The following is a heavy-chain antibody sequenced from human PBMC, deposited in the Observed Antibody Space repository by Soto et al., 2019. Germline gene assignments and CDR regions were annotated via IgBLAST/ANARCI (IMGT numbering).Heavy chain of an antibody. CDR2: ISDGGDLT. CDR3: ARRAFGSSRSFDL. Sequence: EVQLLESGGGLVQPGGSLRLSCAASGFAFSSHPMSWVRQAPERGLEWVSGISDGGDLTYNADSVKGRFTISRDNSKNILFLQMNSLRAEDTALYYCARRAFGSSRSFDLWGQGTMVTVSS. D-gene: IGHD6-6*01. V-gene: IGHV3-23*01. J-gene: IGHJ3*01. CDR1: GFAFSSHP.